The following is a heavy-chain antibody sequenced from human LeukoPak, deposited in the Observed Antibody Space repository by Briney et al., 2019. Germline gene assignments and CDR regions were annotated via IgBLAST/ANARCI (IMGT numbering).Heavy chain of an antibody. CDR3: ARFHSGPSGWYVLWYFDL. CDR2: IYNSENT. D-gene: IGHD6-19*01. J-gene: IGHJ2*01. Sequence: PSETLSLTCTVSGGSVSSYYWSWIRQPPGKGLEWIGYIYNSENTKYNSSLMSRVTMSVDTSKNQVFLKLSSVTAEDTAVYYCARFHSGPSGWYVLWYFDLWGRGTLVTVSS. CDR1: GGSVSSYY. V-gene: IGHV4-4*09.